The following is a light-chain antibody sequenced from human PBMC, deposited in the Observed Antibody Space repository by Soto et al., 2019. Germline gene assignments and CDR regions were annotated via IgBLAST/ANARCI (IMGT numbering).Light chain of an antibody. CDR3: QSYDSRRSGVV. CDR1: SSNVGGGYD. J-gene: IGLJ2*01. Sequence: QSVLTQPPSASGAPGQAVTVSCTGPSSNVGGGYDVHWYQLLPAAAPKRLSDESNKRPSGVPDRFAGSRSATSASLAITGLPAEDEADYYGQSYDSRRSGVVFGGGTKLTVL. V-gene: IGLV1-40*01. CDR2: ESN.